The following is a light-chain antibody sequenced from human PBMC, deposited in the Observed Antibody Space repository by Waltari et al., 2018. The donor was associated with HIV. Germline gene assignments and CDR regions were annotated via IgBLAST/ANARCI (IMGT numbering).Light chain of an antibody. CDR3: QQSYTTSYS. V-gene: IGKV1-39*01. Sequence: DIQMTQSPSSLSASVPARVTITCRASQRISNYLNWYQQKPGKAPKRLIYAASTLQSGVPSRFSGSGSGTDFTLTISSLLPEDLATYFCQQSYTTSYSFGQGTKLQIK. J-gene: IGKJ2*03. CDR2: AAS. CDR1: QRISNY.